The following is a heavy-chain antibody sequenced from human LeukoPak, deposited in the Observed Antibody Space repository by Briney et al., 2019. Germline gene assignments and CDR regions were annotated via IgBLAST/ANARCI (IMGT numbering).Heavy chain of an antibody. Sequence: GGSLRLSCAASGFTFSGFGMYWVRQAPGKGLEWVAFIRYDGSAKFYSESVKGRFTISRDNSKNTLFLQMGSLRADDTALYNCATWAATLLGTDHWGQGTLVTVSS. J-gene: IGHJ5*02. CDR2: IRYDGSAK. CDR1: GFTFSGFG. V-gene: IGHV3-30*02. D-gene: IGHD3-3*01. CDR3: ATWAATLLGTDH.